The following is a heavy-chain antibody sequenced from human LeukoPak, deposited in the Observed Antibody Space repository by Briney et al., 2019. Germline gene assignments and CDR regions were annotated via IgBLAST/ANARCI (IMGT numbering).Heavy chain of an antibody. CDR3: ARGAYGDYYFDY. D-gene: IGHD4-17*01. Sequence: GGSLRLSCAASGFTFSIYTMNWVRQAPGKGLEWVSYISGSSTTIYYADSVKGRFTISRDNAKNSLYLQMNSLGAEDTAVYYCARGAYGDYYFDYWGQGTLVTVSS. J-gene: IGHJ4*02. CDR1: GFTFSIYT. V-gene: IGHV3-48*01. CDR2: ISGSSTTI.